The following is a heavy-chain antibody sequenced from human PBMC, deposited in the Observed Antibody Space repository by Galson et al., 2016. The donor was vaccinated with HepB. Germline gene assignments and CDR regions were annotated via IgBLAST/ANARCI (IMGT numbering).Heavy chain of an antibody. CDR1: GDTFSRYG. Sequence: SVKVSCKASGDTFSRYGIGWVRQAPGRGLEWMGGIIPFFGTANYAQNFEDRVTINADKSTSTAYMELSSLRYEDTAVYYCARVRVDYFDYWGQGTQVTVSS. CDR3: ARVRVDYFDY. CDR2: IIPFFGTA. J-gene: IGHJ4*02. V-gene: IGHV1-69*06. D-gene: IGHD5-12*01.